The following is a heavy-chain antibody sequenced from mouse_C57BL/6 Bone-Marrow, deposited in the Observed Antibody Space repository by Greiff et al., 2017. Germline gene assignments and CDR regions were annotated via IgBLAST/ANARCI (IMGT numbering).Heavy chain of an antibody. CDR3: ALYDGYYVFMDY. J-gene: IGHJ4*01. CDR1: GYTFTSYG. CDR2: IYPRSGNT. D-gene: IGHD2-3*01. V-gene: IGHV1-81*01. Sequence: QVQLKQSGAELARPGASVKLSCKASGYTFTSYGISWVKQRTGQGLEWIGEIYPRSGNTYYNEKFKGKATLTADKSSSTAYMELRSLTSEDSAVYFCALYDGYYVFMDYWGQGTSVTVSS.